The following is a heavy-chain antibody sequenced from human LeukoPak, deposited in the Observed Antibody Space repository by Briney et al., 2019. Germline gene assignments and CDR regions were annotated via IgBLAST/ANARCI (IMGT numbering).Heavy chain of an antibody. CDR2: ISDSGGNT. J-gene: IGHJ4*02. V-gene: IGHV3-23*01. CDR3: ARHRSSWLIDY. Sequence: GGSLRLSCGASGFTFNSYAMSWVRQAPWERLQWVSGISDSGGNTYYADSVRGRFTISRDNSKNTLYLQMNSLRAEDTAVYYCARHRSSWLIDYWGQGTLVTVSS. CDR1: GFTFNSYA. D-gene: IGHD6-6*01.